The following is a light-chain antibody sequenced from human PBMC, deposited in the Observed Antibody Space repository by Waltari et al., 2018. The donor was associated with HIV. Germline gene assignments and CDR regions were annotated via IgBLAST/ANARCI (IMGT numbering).Light chain of an antibody. J-gene: IGLJ2*01. V-gene: IGLV1-51*01. Sequence: QPVLTQPPSMSAAPGQNITIACAVNTSNIGSVFFSWYQQLPGTAPKLLIYDDDKRPSGIPDRFSGSKSGTSATLGITGLQPGDEGDYHCGTWDRFLRVGVFGGGTKLTVL. CDR2: DDD. CDR3: GTWDRFLRVGV. CDR1: TSNIGSVF.